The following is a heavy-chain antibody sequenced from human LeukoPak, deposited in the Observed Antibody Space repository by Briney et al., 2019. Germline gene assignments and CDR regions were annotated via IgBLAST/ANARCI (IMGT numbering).Heavy chain of an antibody. D-gene: IGHD3-9*01. CDR2: IYTSGST. J-gene: IGHJ4*02. Sequence: SETLSLTCTVSGGSISSYYWSWIRQPAGKGLEWIGRIYTSGSTNYNPSLKSRVTISLDTSKHQFSLKLTSVTAADTAVYYCAREWDTSSFDPRASGDYWGQGTPVTVSS. CDR1: GGSISSYY. CDR3: AREWDTSSFDPRASGDY. V-gene: IGHV4-4*07.